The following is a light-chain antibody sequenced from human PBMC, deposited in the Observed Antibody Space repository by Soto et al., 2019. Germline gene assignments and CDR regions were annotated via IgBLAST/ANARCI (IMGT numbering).Light chain of an antibody. V-gene: IGKV3-11*01. Sequence: EIVLTQSPATLSLSPGERATLSCRASQSIGSYLAWYQQKPGQAPRPVIYDASNRATGIQARFSGSGSGTDFTHTINSQEPKDFAVYYCQHRSSWPWAFWQGTKVKIK. J-gene: IGKJ1*01. CDR3: QHRSSWPWA. CDR1: QSIGSY. CDR2: DAS.